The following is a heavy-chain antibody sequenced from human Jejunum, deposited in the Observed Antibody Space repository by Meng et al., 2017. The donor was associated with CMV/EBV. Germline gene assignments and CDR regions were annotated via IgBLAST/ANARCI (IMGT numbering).Heavy chain of an antibody. J-gene: IGHJ4*02. CDR2: ISGSGGST. V-gene: IGHV3-23*01. CDR3: AKVRGYCTSTSCYIREGFDY. D-gene: IGHD2-2*02. CDR1: SSYA. Sequence: SSYAMSWVRQATGKGLEWVSAISGSGGSTYYADSVKGRFTISRDNSKNTLYLQMNSLRVEDTAVYYCAKVRGYCTSTSCYIREGFDYWGQGTLVTVSS.